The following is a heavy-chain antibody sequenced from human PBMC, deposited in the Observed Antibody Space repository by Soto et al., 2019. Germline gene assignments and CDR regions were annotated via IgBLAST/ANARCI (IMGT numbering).Heavy chain of an antibody. D-gene: IGHD5-18*01. V-gene: IGHV3-23*01. Sequence: PGGSLRLSCAASGFTFSSYAMSWVRQAPGKGLEWVSAISGSGGSTYYADSVKGRFTISRDNSKNTLYLQMNSLRAEDTAVYYCAKELSEGDTAMVLDAFDIWGQGTMVTVSS. CDR1: GFTFSSYA. J-gene: IGHJ3*02. CDR3: AKELSEGDTAMVLDAFDI. CDR2: ISGSGGST.